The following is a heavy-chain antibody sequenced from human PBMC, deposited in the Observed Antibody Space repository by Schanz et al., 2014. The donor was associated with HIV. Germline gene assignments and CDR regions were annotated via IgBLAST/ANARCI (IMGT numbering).Heavy chain of an antibody. CDR2: ISSSSVTI. CDR1: GFTFSSYS. Sequence: EVQLLESGGGVVQPGGSLRLSCAASGFTFSSYSMNWVRQAPGKGLEWVSYISSSSVTIYYADSVKGRFTISRDNAKSSLFLQMSSLRDEDTAVYYCAKVGRIYSTTWIDHWGQGTLVTVSS. CDR3: AKVGRIYSTTWIDH. J-gene: IGHJ4*02. D-gene: IGHD6-13*01. V-gene: IGHV3-48*02.